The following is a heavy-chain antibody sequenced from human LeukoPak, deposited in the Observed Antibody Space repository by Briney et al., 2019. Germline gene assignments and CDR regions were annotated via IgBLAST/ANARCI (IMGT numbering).Heavy chain of an antibody. V-gene: IGHV1-18*04. D-gene: IGHD1-26*01. CDR3: VRHIKPAGPWDGMDV. J-gene: IGHJ6*02. Sequence: VASVNVSCKASGYTFTSYGISWVRQAPGQGLEWVAWISAYNSNKNSAEKFQGRVTMTIDTSTSTAYMELRSLKSDDTAVYYCVRHIKPAGPWDGMDVWGQGTTVIVSS. CDR2: ISAYNSNK. CDR1: GYTFTSYG.